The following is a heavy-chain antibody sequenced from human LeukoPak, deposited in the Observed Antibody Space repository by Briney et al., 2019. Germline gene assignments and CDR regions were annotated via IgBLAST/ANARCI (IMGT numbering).Heavy chain of an antibody. CDR2: IYPGDSDT. Sequence: GESLQISFHGAGCRFTSYWIGWGRRMPGKGGEGRGIIYPGDSDTRYSPSFQGQVTISADKSISTAYLQWSSLKASDTAMYYCARAISYYYSSGYLFDYWGQGTLVTVSS. D-gene: IGHD3-22*01. J-gene: IGHJ4*02. V-gene: IGHV5-51*01. CDR3: ARAISYYYSSGYLFDY. CDR1: GCRFTSYW.